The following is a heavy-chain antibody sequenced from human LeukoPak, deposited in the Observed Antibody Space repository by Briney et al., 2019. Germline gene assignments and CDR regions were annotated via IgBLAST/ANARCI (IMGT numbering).Heavy chain of an antibody. V-gene: IGHV4-34*01. D-gene: IGHD6-19*01. CDR1: GGSFSGYY. J-gene: IGHJ4*02. CDR2: INHSGST. Sequence: PSETLSLTCAVYGGSFSGYYWSWIRQPPGKGLEWIGEINHSGSTNYNPSLKSRVTISVDTSKNQFSLKLSSVTAADTAVYYCARLTAVAGTFDYWGQGTLVTVSS. CDR3: ARLTAVAGTFDY.